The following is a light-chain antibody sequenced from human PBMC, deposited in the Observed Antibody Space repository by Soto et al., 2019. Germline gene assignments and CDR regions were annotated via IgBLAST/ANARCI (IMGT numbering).Light chain of an antibody. V-gene: IGKV3-20*01. CDR3: QQYGTLALI. CDR2: DTS. Sequence: LTQSPVTRSLSPGERATLSCRASQSLANSFIAWYQQKPGQAPRLLVYDTSSRASGIPDKFSGSGSGTDFTLTISRLETEDFEVSYCQQYGTLALIFGQPTRLEMK. J-gene: IGKJ5*01. CDR1: QSLANSF.